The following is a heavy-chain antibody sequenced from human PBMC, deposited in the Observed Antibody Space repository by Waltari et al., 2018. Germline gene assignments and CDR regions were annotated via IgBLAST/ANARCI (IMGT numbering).Heavy chain of an antibody. Sequence: QVQLVQSGAEVKKPGSSVKVSCKASGGTFSSYAISWVRQDPGQGLEWMGGIIPIFGTANYAQKFQGRVTITADESTSTAYMELSSLRSEDTAVYYCARGDWNYVNYYYYGMDVWGQGTTVTVSS. D-gene: IGHD1-7*01. CDR1: GGTFSSYA. CDR2: IIPIFGTA. J-gene: IGHJ6*02. V-gene: IGHV1-69*01. CDR3: ARGDWNYVNYYYYGMDV.